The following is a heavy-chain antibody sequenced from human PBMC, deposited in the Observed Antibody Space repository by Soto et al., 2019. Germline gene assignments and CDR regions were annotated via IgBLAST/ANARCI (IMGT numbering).Heavy chain of an antibody. CDR2: ISYDVSNK. V-gene: IGHV3-30*18. CDR1: GFTFSGYC. J-gene: IGHJ4*02. Sequence: GGSLRLSCAASGFTFSGYCMRWVRQAPGKGLEWAAYISYDVSNKSCLDSVKGRFTISRDNSKNTLYLQMNSLSVEDSAVYFCAKDPYQYDGSGYYFYYWGQGTPVTVSS. CDR3: AKDPYQYDGSGYYFYY. D-gene: IGHD3-22*01.